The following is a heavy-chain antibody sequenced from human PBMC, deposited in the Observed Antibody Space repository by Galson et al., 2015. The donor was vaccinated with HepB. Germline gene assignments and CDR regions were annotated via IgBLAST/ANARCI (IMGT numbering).Heavy chain of an antibody. CDR1: GFTFSSYG. J-gene: IGHJ4*02. V-gene: IGHV3-30*18. CDR2: ITYDGSDQ. CDR3: AKREARNSGPFDL. Sequence: SLRLSCAASGFTFSSYGMHWVRQAPGKGLDWVTYITYDGSDQNYARSVKGRFTISRDNSKSMLYLQMDSLRAEDTAVYHCAKREARNSGPFDLWGQGALVTVSS. D-gene: IGHD6-19*01.